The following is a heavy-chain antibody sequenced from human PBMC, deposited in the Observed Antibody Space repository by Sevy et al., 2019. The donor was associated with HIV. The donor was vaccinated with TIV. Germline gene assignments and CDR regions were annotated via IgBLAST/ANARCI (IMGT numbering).Heavy chain of an antibody. D-gene: IGHD1-26*01. V-gene: IGHV4-59*08. J-gene: IGHJ4*02. Sequence: SETLSLTCTVSGGSITSLYWNWIRQPPGKGLEWIANIYYNGHINYNPSLKSRVTLSLDTSKNQFSLRLSSVTAADTAMYYCAGENAWGRGYSWDLGTLVTVSS. CDR2: IYYNGHI. CDR1: GGSITSLY. CDR3: AGENAWGRGYS.